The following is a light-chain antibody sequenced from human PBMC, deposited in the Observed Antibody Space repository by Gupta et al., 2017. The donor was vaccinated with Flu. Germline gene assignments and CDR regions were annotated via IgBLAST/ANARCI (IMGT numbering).Light chain of an antibody. CDR1: QSVGDN. Sequence: EIVMTQSPATLSVSPGERATLSCRASQSVGDNLAWYQQKPGQAPRLLIYGASTRATAFPARFSGSGSGTDFTLTINSLQSEDFAVYYCHQYNNWPITFGQGTKLELK. J-gene: IGKJ2*01. CDR3: HQYNNWPIT. CDR2: GAS. V-gene: IGKV3-15*01.